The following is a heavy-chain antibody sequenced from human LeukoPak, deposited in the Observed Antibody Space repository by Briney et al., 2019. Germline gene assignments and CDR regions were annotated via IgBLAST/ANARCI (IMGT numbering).Heavy chain of an antibody. D-gene: IGHD6-13*01. Sequence: GGSLRLSCAASGFTLSSYWMHWVRHAPGKGLVWVSRINTDGSSTSYADSVKGRFTISRDNAKNTLYLQMNSLRAEDTAVYYCARAYSSRETNVFDPWGQGTLVTVPS. CDR3: ARAYSSRETNVFDP. V-gene: IGHV3-74*01. CDR1: GFTLSSYW. J-gene: IGHJ5*02. CDR2: INTDGSST.